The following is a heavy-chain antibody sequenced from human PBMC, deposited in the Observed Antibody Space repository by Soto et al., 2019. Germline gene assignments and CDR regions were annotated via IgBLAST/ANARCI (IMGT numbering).Heavy chain of an antibody. Sequence: GGSLRLSCVASGFTFGTYAIHWVRQAPGKGLQWVALISYEGSNTYYADSVKVRFTVSRDNSKSTLYLQMNSLRPEDTGVYYCARVTPGNNLYYFSGMDVWGQGTSVTVSS. CDR1: GFTFGTYA. V-gene: IGHV3-30-3*01. CDR2: ISYEGSNT. D-gene: IGHD1-1*01. J-gene: IGHJ6*02. CDR3: ARVTPGNNLYYFSGMDV.